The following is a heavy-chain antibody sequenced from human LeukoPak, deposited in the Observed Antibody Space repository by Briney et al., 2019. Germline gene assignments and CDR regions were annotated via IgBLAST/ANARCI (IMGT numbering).Heavy chain of an antibody. D-gene: IGHD3-10*01. J-gene: IGHJ5*02. CDR2: FDPEDGET. Sequence: ASVKVSCKVSGYTLTELSIHWVRQAPGKGLEWMGGFDPEDGETIYAQKFQGRVTMTEDTSTDTAYMELSSLRSEDTAVYYCATGPKYYYGSGSFNWFDPWGQGTMVTVSS. CDR3: ATGPKYYYGSGSFNWFDP. CDR1: GYTLTELS. V-gene: IGHV1-24*01.